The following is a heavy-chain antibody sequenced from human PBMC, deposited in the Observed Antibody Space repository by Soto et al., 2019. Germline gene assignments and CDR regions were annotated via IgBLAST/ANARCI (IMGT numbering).Heavy chain of an antibody. CDR3: ARDSRVLRFLPGKDAFDI. V-gene: IGHV3-66*01. D-gene: IGHD3-3*01. CDR2: IYSGGST. J-gene: IGHJ3*02. CDR1: GFTVSSNY. Sequence: EVQLVESGGGLVQPGGSLRLSCAASGFTVSSNYMSWVRQAPGKGLEWVSVIYSGGSTYYADSVKGRFTISRDNSKNTLYLQMNSLRAEDTAVYYCARDSRVLRFLPGKDAFDIWGQGTMVTVSS.